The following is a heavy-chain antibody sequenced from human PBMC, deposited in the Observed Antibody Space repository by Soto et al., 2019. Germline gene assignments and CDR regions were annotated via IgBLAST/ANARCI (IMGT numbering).Heavy chain of an antibody. J-gene: IGHJ6*02. Sequence: WASVKVSCKASGYTFTSYDINWVRQATGQGLVWMGWMNPNSGNTGYAQKFQGRVTMTRNTSISTAYMELSSLRSEDTAVYYCARVLYSSSSFYYYYYYGMDVWGQGTTVTVSS. CDR2: MNPNSGNT. CDR3: ARVLYSSSSFYYYYYYGMDV. D-gene: IGHD6-6*01. CDR1: GYTFTSYD. V-gene: IGHV1-8*01.